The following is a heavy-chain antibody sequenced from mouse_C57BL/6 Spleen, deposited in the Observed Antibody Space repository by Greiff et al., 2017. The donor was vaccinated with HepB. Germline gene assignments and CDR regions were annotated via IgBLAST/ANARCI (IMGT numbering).Heavy chain of an antibody. V-gene: IGHV3-6*01. CDR3: ARDVYYGRAFDY. CDR2: ISYDGSN. J-gene: IGHJ2*01. D-gene: IGHD1-1*01. Sequence: EVKLMESGPGLVKPSQSLSLTCSVTGYSITSGYYWNWIRQFPGNKLEWMGYISYDGSNNYNPSLKNRISITRDTSKNQFFLKLNSVTTEDTATYYCARDVYYGRAFDYWGQGTTLTVSS. CDR1: GYSITSGYY.